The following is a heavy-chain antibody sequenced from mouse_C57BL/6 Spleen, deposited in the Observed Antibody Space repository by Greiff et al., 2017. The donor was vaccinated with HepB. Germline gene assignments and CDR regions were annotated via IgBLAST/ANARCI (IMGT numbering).Heavy chain of an antibody. V-gene: IGHV1-81*01. J-gene: IGHJ2*01. CDR2: IYPRSGNT. CDR3: AREEDAFDC. CDR1: GYTFTSYG. Sequence: VKLVESGAELARPGASVKLSCKASGYTFTSYGISWVKQRTGQGLEWIGEIYPRSGNTYYNEKFKGKATLTADKSSSTAYMELRSLTSEDSAVYFCAREEDAFDCWGKGTTLTVAS.